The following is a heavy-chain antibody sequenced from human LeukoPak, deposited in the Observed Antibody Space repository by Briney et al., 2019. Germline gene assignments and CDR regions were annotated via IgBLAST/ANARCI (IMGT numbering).Heavy chain of an antibody. J-gene: IGHJ4*02. CDR1: GDSINDYY. Sequence: PSETLSLTCTVSGDSINDYYWSWIRQPPGKRLEYIACAYNNGETNYNPSLKSRVAISVDTSKNHLSLNLCSVTAADTATYYCAGTTRWLAFDYWGQGILVTVSS. CDR2: AYNNGET. CDR3: AGTTRWLAFDY. D-gene: IGHD5-12*01. V-gene: IGHV4-59*01.